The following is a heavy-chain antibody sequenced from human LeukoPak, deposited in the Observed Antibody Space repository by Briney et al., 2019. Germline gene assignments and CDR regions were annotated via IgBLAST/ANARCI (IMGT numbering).Heavy chain of an antibody. D-gene: IGHD2-2*01. CDR2: ISYDGSNK. CDR1: GFTFSSYG. CDR3: AKGISSTLAGMDV. J-gene: IGHJ6*02. Sequence: GGSLRLSCAASGFTFSSYGMHWVRQAPGKGLEWVAVISYDGSNKYYADSVKGRFTISRDNSKNTLYLQMNSLRAEDTAVYYCAKGISSTLAGMDVWGQGTTVTVSS. V-gene: IGHV3-30*18.